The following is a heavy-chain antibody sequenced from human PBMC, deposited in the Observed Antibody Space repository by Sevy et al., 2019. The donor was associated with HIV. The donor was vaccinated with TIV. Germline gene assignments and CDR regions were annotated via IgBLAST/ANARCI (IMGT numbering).Heavy chain of an antibody. Sequence: GESLKISCAASGFTFSTYWMHWVRQAPGKGLEWVANIKQDESEKYYVASVKGRFTISRDNAKNSLYLQMNGLRPGDTAVYYCARGNSGSFDYWGQGTLVTVSS. D-gene: IGHD3-22*01. V-gene: IGHV3-7*04. CDR3: ARGNSGSFDY. CDR1: GFTFSTYW. CDR2: IKQDESEK. J-gene: IGHJ4*02.